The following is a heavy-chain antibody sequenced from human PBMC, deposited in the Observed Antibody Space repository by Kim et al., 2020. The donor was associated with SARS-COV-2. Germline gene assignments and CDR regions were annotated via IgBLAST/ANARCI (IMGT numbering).Heavy chain of an antibody. Sequence: SETLSLTCTVSGGSISSYYWSWIRQPPGKGLEWIGYIYYSGSTNYNPSLKSRVTISVDTSKNQFSLKLSSVTAADTAVYYCARDEFSSGWYSWGQGTLVTVSS. CDR1: GGSISSYY. CDR2: IYYSGST. D-gene: IGHD6-19*01. CDR3: ARDEFSSGWYS. V-gene: IGHV4-59*01. J-gene: IGHJ4*02.